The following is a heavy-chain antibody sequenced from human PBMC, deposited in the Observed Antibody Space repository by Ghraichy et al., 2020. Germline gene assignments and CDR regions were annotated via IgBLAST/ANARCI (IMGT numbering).Heavy chain of an antibody. CDR3: AKGGGSGSYYKGLYYYYGMDV. CDR2: ISYDGSNK. Sequence: GGSLRLSCAASGFTFSSYGMHWVRQAPGKGLEWVAVISYDGSNKYYADSVKGRFTISRDNSKNTLYLQMNSLRAEDTAVYYCAKGGGSGSYYKGLYYYYGMDVWGQGTTVTVSS. D-gene: IGHD3-10*01. CDR1: GFTFSSYG. V-gene: IGHV3-30*18. J-gene: IGHJ6*02.